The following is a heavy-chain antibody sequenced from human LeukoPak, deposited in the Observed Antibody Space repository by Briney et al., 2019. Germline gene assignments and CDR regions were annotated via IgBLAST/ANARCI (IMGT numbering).Heavy chain of an antibody. D-gene: IGHD2/OR15-2a*01. CDR2: IFYSGGT. CDR1: GGSMSGHR. CDR3: ARRNTADASIDF. J-gene: IGHJ4*02. Sequence: PSETLSLTCTVSGGSMSGHRWSCSRQSPGKGLEWIGDIFYSGGTNNNSPLKSRLTMSLDTSKNQFSLKLSSVTAADTAMYYCARRNTADASIDFWGQGILVIASS. V-gene: IGHV4-59*08.